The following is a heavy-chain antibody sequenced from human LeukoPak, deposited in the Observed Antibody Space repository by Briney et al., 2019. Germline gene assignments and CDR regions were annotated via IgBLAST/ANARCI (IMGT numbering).Heavy chain of an antibody. CDR2: ISSSSSTI. V-gene: IGHV3-48*01. D-gene: IGHD2-2*02. J-gene: IGHJ6*02. Sequence: GGSLRLSCAASGFTFSSYSMNWVRQAPGKGLEWVSYISSSSSTIYYADSVKGRFTISRDNSKNTLYLQMNSLRAEDTAVYYCARDTDIVVVPAAIPPYGMDVWGQGTTVTVSS. CDR3: ARDTDIVVVPAAIPPYGMDV. CDR1: GFTFSSYS.